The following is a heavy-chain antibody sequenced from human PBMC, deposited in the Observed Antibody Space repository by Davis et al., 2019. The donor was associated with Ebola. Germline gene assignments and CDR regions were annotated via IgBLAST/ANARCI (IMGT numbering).Heavy chain of an antibody. Sequence: PGGSLRLSCTASGFTVTNNYMSWVRQAPGKGLEWVSIIYSGGSTYYAESVKGRFTISRHNSKNTVFLQMNSLRAEDTAVYYCARDLLGLPGLDYWGQGTLVTVSS. V-gene: IGHV3-53*04. CDR3: ARDLLGLPGLDY. D-gene: IGHD3-16*01. J-gene: IGHJ4*02. CDR1: GFTVTNNY. CDR2: IYSGGST.